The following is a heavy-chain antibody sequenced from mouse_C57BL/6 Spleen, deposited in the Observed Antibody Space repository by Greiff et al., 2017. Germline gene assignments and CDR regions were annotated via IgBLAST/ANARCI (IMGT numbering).Heavy chain of an antibody. J-gene: IGHJ4*01. Sequence: QVQLQQSGAELMKPGASVKLSCKATGYTFTGYWIEWVKQRPGHGLEWIGEILPGRGSTNYTETFKGKATFTADTSSNTAYMQLSSLTTEDSAIYDCAIESEVTSVLYYAKDYWGQGTSVTVSS. D-gene: IGHD2-2*01. CDR2: ILPGRGST. CDR1: GYTFTGYW. CDR3: AIESEVTSVLYYAKDY. V-gene: IGHV1-9*01.